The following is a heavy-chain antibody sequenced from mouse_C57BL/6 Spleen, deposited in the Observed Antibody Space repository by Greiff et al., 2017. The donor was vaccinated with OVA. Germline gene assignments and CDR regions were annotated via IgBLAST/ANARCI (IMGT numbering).Heavy chain of an antibody. CDR2: INPNNGGT. Sequence: EVQLKQSGPELVKPGASVKLSCKASGYTFTSYTMHWVKQSHGKGLEWIGNINPNNGGTSYNQKLKDKATLTVNKTASTAYMELSSLTSEVSAVYSCASYYSNTDYAMDYWGQGTTVTVSS. CDR3: ASYYSNTDYAMDY. J-gene: IGHJ4*01. D-gene: IGHD2-5*01. CDR1: GYTFTSYT. V-gene: IGHV1-22*01.